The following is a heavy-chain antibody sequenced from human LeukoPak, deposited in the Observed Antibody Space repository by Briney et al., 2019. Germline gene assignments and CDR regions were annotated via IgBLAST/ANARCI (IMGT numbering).Heavy chain of an antibody. CDR3: ADRGDLQGY. D-gene: IGHD2-21*02. CDR2: ISSNSGTI. V-gene: IGHV3-48*02. Sequence: GGSLRLSCAASGFTFSSYSMNWVRQAPWKGLEWISYISSNSGTIYYADSVKGRFIISRDNARNSLYLQMNSLRDEDTAVYYCADRGDLQGYWGQGTLVTVSS. CDR1: GFTFSSYS. J-gene: IGHJ4*02.